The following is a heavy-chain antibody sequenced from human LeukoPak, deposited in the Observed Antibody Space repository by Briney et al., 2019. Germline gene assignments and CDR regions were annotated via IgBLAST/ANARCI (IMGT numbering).Heavy chain of an antibody. CDR1: KFTFSNYA. Sequence: PGESLRLSCTASKFTFSNYAMSWVRQAPGRGLEWVSVISGSGGSTYYADSVKGRFTISRDNSKDTLFLQMNSLRTEDTAVYYCAKRSNFWTGYLDYWGQGTLVTVSS. V-gene: IGHV3-23*01. CDR2: ISGSGGST. D-gene: IGHD3/OR15-3a*01. CDR3: AKRSNFWTGYLDY. J-gene: IGHJ4*02.